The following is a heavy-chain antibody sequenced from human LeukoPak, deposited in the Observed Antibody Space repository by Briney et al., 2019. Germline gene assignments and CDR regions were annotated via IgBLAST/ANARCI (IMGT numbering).Heavy chain of an antibody. D-gene: IGHD3-22*01. CDR1: GFTFSSYG. CDR3: ASLHYYDSSGQGSADY. V-gene: IGHV3-48*04. Sequence: GGSLRLSCAASGFTFSSYGMYWVRQAPGKGLEWVSYISSSGSTIYYADSVKGRFTISRDNAKNSLYLQMSSLRAEDTAVYYCASLHYYDSSGQGSADYWGQGTLVTVSS. CDR2: ISSSGSTI. J-gene: IGHJ4*02.